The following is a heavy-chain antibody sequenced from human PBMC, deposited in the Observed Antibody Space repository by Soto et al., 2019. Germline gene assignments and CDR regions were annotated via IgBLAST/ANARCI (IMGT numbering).Heavy chain of an antibody. Sequence: VQLVESGGGAEQPGGSLRLSCAASGFTFSTYDMHWVRQVPGKGLEWVSAIGSAHDPYYLGSVKGRFSISRENAKNSLYLQMNSLTTGDTAVYYCARAYLGRLPRRADYYYALDVWGQGTTVTVSS. CDR3: ARAYLGRLPRRADYYYALDV. CDR1: GFTFSTYD. CDR2: IGSAHDP. D-gene: IGHD1-26*01. V-gene: IGHV3-13*05. J-gene: IGHJ6*02.